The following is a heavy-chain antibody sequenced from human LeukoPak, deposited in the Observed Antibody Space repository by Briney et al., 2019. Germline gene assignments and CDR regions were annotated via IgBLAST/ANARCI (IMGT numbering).Heavy chain of an antibody. D-gene: IGHD6-13*01. CDR1: GYTFTGYY. CDR3: ARARDIAAAEYYFDY. CDR2: INPNSGGT. J-gene: IGHJ4*02. Sequence: ASVKVSCKASGYTFTGYYMHWVRQAPGQGLEWMGWINPNSGGTNYAQKFQGRATMTRDTSISTAYMELSRLRSDDTAVYYCARARDIAAAEYYFDYWGQGTLVTVSS. V-gene: IGHV1-2*02.